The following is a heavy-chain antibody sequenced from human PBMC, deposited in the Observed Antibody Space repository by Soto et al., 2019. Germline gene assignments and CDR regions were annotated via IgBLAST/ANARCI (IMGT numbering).Heavy chain of an antibody. J-gene: IGHJ4*02. CDR2: INPNSGGT. CDR3: ARGEGYCSSTSCFTSYGDYVPHVVIATNNFDY. D-gene: IGHD2-2*02. Sequence: ASVKVSCKASGYTFTGYYMHWVRQAPGQGLEWMGWINPNSGGTNYAQKFQGWVTMTRDTSISTAYMELSRLRSDDTAVYYCARGEGYCSSTSCFTSYGDYVPHVVIATNNFDYWGQGTLVTVSS. CDR1: GYTFTGYY. V-gene: IGHV1-2*04.